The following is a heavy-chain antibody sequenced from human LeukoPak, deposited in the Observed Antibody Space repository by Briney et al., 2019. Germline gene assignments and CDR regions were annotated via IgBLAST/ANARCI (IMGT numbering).Heavy chain of an antibody. CDR3: ARDSGSYSYFDY. CDR2: IYYIGST. Sequence: ETLSLTCTVSGGSISSYYWGWIRQPPGKGLEWIGQIYYIGSTRYNPSLKSRVTISVDTSKNQFSLKLSSLTAADTAVYYCARDSGSYSYFDYWGQGTLVTVSS. J-gene: IGHJ4*02. V-gene: IGHV4-59*01. CDR1: GGSISSYY. D-gene: IGHD1-26*01.